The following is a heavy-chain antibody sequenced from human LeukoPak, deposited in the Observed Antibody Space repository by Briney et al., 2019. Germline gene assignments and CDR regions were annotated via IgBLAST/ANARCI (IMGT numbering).Heavy chain of an antibody. V-gene: IGHV1-18*01. CDR3: ATQKTASYYDFWSGYDAFDI. D-gene: IGHD3-3*01. CDR2: ISAYNGNT. CDR1: GYTFTSYG. Sequence: ASVKVSCKASGYTFTSYGISWVRQAPGQGLEWMGWISAYNGNTNYAQKLQGRVTMTTDTSTSTAYMELRSLRSDDTAVYYCATQKTASYYDFWSGYDAFDIWGQGTMVTVSS. J-gene: IGHJ3*02.